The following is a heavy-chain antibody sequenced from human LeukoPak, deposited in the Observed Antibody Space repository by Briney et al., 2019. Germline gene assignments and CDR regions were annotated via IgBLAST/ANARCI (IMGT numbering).Heavy chain of an antibody. Sequence: PGGSLRLSCAASGFNFISYSMNWVRQAPGKGLGWVSYISSTTFTYYADSVKGRFTISRDNAKNSLYLQMNNLRAEDTAVYYCARDLQWNFDWGQGTLVTVSS. D-gene: IGHD1-7*01. CDR3: ARDLQWNFD. CDR2: ISSTTFT. CDR1: GFNFISYS. V-gene: IGHV3-48*01. J-gene: IGHJ4*02.